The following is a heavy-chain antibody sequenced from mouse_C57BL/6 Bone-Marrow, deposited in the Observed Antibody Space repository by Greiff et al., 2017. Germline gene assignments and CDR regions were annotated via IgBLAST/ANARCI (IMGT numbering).Heavy chain of an antibody. CDR3: ARGLPSYFDD. V-gene: IGHV1-81*01. J-gene: IGHJ2*01. CDR1: GYTFTSYG. Sequence: QVHVKQSGAELARPGASVTLSCKASGYTFTSYGISWVKQRTGQGLEWIGEIYPRSGNTYYNEKFKGKATLTADKSSSTAYMELRSLTSEDSAVXFCARGLPSYFDDWGQGTTRTVSS. D-gene: IGHD6-1*01. CDR2: IYPRSGNT.